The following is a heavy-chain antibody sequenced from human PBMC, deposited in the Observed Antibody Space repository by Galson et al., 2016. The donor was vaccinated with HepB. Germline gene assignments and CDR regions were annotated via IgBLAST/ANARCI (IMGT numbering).Heavy chain of an antibody. V-gene: IGHV3-72*01. CDR2: TKNRDNGYTK. CDR3: VVWETGAAS. D-gene: IGHD1-26*01. CDR1: GFTLSERY. Sequence: SLRLSCAASGFTLSERYMDWVRRAPGKGLEWVARTKNRDNGYTKEYAASVRDRFTISRDDSKNSLYLQMNSLKTEDKAVYYCVVWETGAASWGQGTLVTVSS. J-gene: IGHJ4*02.